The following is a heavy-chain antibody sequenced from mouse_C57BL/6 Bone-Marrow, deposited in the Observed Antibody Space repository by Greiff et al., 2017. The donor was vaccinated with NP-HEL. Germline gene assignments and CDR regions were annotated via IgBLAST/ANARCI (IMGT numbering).Heavy chain of an antibody. J-gene: IGHJ3*01. CDR3: TTPYYGSSYGWFAY. CDR2: IDPENGDT. Sequence: EVQLQQSGAELVRPGASVKLSCTASGFNIKDDYMHWVKQRPEQGLEWIGWIDPENGDTEYASKFQGKATITADTSSNTAYLQLSSLTSEDTAVYYCTTPYYGSSYGWFAYWGQGTLVTVSA. CDR1: GFNIKDDY. V-gene: IGHV14-4*01. D-gene: IGHD1-1*01.